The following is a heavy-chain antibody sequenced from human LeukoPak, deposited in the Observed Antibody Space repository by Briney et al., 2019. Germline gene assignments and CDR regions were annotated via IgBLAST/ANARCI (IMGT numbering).Heavy chain of an antibody. CDR2: IIPIFGTA. J-gene: IGHJ6*03. V-gene: IGHV1-69*13. CDR3: ARGIRVPVPAAHYYYYMDV. D-gene: IGHD2-2*01. CDR1: GGTFSSYA. Sequence: ASVKVSCKASGGTFSSYAISWVRQAPGQGLEWMGGIIPIFGTANYAQKFQGRVTITADESTSTAYMELSSLRSEDTAVYYCARGIRVPVPAAHYYYYMDVWGKGTTVTVSS.